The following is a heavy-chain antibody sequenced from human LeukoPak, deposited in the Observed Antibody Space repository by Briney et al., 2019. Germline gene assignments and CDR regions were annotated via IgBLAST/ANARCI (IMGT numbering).Heavy chain of an antibody. Sequence: GGSLRLSCAASGFTFSSYGMHWVRQAPGKGLEWVAVISYDGSNKYYADSVKGRFTISRDNSKNTLYLQMNSLRAEDTAVYYCAKDQGAATFRGARFDYWGQGTLVTVSS. D-gene: IGHD3-10*01. V-gene: IGHV3-30*18. J-gene: IGHJ4*02. CDR2: ISYDGSNK. CDR3: AKDQGAATFRGARFDY. CDR1: GFTFSSYG.